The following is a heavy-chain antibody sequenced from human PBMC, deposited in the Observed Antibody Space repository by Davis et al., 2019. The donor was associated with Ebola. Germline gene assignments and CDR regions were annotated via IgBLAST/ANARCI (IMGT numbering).Heavy chain of an antibody. CDR2: ISAYNGNT. Sequence: ASVKVSCKASGYTFTNYAMHWVRQAPGQRLEWMGWISAYNGNTNYAQKLQGRVTMTTDTSTSTAYMELRSLRSDDTAVYYCARDRRVLRVTQQLSPYYYYGMDVWGQGTTVTVSS. CDR3: ARDRRVLRVTQQLSPYYYYGMDV. CDR1: GYTFTNYA. D-gene: IGHD6-13*01. V-gene: IGHV1-18*01. J-gene: IGHJ6*02.